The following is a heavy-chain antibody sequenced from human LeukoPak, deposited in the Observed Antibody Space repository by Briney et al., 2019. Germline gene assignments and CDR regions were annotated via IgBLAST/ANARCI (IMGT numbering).Heavy chain of an antibody. J-gene: IGHJ3*02. CDR3: ARVTAAGGPGSATHAFDI. CDR1: GFTFSNYG. V-gene: IGHV3-23*01. CDR2: IGGSGGFTT. Sequence: GGTLRLSCEASGFTFSNYGMNWVRQAPGKGLEWVSGIGGSGGFTTYFADSVKGRFTISRDNSKNTLYLQMNSLRAEDTAVYYCARVTAAGGPGSATHAFDIWGQGTMVTVSS. D-gene: IGHD6-13*01.